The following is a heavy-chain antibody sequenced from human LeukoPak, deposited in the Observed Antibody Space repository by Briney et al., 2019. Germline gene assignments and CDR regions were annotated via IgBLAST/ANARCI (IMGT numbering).Heavy chain of an antibody. D-gene: IGHD2-2*01. CDR3: AGKGYYCSSTSCSDHYYFDY. J-gene: IGHJ4*02. V-gene: IGHV3-48*03. Sequence: GGSLRLSCAASGFTFSSYEMNWVRQAPGKGLEWVSYISSSGSTIYYADSVKGRFTISRDNAKNSLYLQTNSLRAEDTAVYYCAGKGYYCSSTSCSDHYYFDYWGQGTLVTVSS. CDR2: ISSSGSTI. CDR1: GFTFSSYE.